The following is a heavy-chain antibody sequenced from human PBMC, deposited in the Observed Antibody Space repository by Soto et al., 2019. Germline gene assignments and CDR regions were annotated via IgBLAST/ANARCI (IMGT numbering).Heavy chain of an antibody. Sequence: ASVKVSCKASGYTFTGYYMHWVRQAPGQGLEWMGWINPNSGGTNYAQKFQGWVTMTRDTSISTAYMELSRLRSDDTAVYYCARVKRVEVYCSSTTCYYFVSWGQGTLVTAPQ. CDR2: INPNSGGT. D-gene: IGHD2-2*01. J-gene: IGHJ4*02. V-gene: IGHV1-2*04. CDR3: ARVKRVEVYCSSTTCYYFVS. CDR1: GYTFTGYY.